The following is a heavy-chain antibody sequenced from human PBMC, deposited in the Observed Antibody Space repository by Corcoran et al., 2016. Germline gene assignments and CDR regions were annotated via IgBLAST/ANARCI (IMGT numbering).Heavy chain of an antibody. V-gene: IGHV3-48*04. D-gene: IGHD7-27*01. CDR1: GFTFSDYT. CDR3: ARDLNWAFDS. J-gene: IGHJ4*02. CDR2: ISSSSSDI. Sequence: EVQLVESGGGLVQPGGSLRLSCAASGFTFSDYTMNWVRQAPGKGLEWISFISSSSSDIRYSDSVKGRFTTSRDNAKNSLYFQMNSLRAEDTAVYYCARDLNWAFDSWGQGILVTVSS.